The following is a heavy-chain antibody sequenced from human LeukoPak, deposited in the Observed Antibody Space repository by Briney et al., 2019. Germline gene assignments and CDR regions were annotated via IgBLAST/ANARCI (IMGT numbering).Heavy chain of an antibody. Sequence: PGGSLRLSCAASGFTFNNYWMWWVRQASGKGLEWVANINPYGSDTYYADSVKGRFTISRDNAKNSLYLQMNSLRAEDTAVYYCARVLNYGSGSPIGYWGQGTLVTVSS. CDR3: ARVLNYGSGSPIGY. D-gene: IGHD3-10*01. CDR2: INPYGSDT. CDR1: GFTFNNYW. V-gene: IGHV3-7*03. J-gene: IGHJ4*02.